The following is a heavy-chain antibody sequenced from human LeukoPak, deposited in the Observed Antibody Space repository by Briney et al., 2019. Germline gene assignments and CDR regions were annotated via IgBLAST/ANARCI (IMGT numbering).Heavy chain of an antibody. CDR3: ARPTTVTMVDAFNI. D-gene: IGHD4-17*01. J-gene: IGHJ3*02. V-gene: IGHV3-74*01. CDR1: GFTFNNYW. CDR2: INSDGSSP. Sequence: GGSLRLSCAASGFTFNNYWMVWVRHAPGKGLVWVSRINSDGSSPRYADSVKGRFTISRDNAKNTLYLQMNSLRAVDTAVYFCARPTTVTMVDAFNIWGLGTMVTVSS.